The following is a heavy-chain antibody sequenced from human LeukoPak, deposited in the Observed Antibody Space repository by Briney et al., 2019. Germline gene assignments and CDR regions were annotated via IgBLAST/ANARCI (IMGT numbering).Heavy chain of an antibody. CDR1: GGSISSSNW. Sequence: PSETLSLTCAVSGGSISSSNWWSWVRQPPGKGLEWIGEIYHSGSTNYNPSLKSRVTISVDTSKNQFSLKLSSVTAADTAVYYCARGGSSSSFDYWGQGTLVTVSS. J-gene: IGHJ4*02. V-gene: IGHV4-4*02. CDR3: ARGGSSSSFDY. D-gene: IGHD6-13*01. CDR2: IYHSGST.